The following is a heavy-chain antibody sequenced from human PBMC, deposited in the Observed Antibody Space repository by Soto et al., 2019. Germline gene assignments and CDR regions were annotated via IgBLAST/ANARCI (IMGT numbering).Heavy chain of an antibody. CDR3: ALRLGDPGRLYFDY. V-gene: IGHV4-31*03. CDR2: IYYSGST. J-gene: IGHJ4*02. CDR1: GGSISRGGYC. Sequence: SSETLSLTCTVSGGSISRGGYCWSWIRQHPGKGLEWIGYIYYSGSTYYNPSLKSRVTISVDTSKNQFSLKLSSVTAADTAVYYCALRLGDPGRLYFDYWGQGTLVTVSS. D-gene: IGHD3-16*01.